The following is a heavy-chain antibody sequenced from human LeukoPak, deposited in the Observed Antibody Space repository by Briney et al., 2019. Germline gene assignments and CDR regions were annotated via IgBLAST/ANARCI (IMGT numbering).Heavy chain of an antibody. V-gene: IGHV1-69*05. CDR2: IIPIFGTA. Sequence: SVKVSCKASGGTFSSYAISWVRQAPGQGLEWTGGIIPIFGTANYAQKFQGRVTITTDESTSTAYMELSSLRSEDTAVYYCARGSGSYSGAFDYWGQGTLVTVSS. CDR3: ARGSGSYSGAFDY. D-gene: IGHD1-26*01. J-gene: IGHJ4*02. CDR1: GGTFSSYA.